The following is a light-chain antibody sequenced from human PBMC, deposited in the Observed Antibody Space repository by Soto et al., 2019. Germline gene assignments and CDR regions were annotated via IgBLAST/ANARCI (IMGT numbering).Light chain of an antibody. CDR2: EVT. CDR1: SSDVGGYNY. CDR3: SSFTSSTTLV. V-gene: IGLV2-14*01. J-gene: IGLJ2*01. Sequence: QSALTQPASVSGSPGQSITISCTGTSSDVGGYNYVSWYQQHPGKAPKLMIFEVTNRPSSVSNRFSGSKSGNTASLTISGLQAEDEADYYCSSFTSSTTLVFGGGTQLTVL.